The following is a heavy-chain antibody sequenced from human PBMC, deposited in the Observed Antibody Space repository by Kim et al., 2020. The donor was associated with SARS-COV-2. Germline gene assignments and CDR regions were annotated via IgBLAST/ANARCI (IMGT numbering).Heavy chain of an antibody. Sequence: QKFQGRVTITADESTSTAYMELSSLRSEDTAVYYCARDPYSSSWSHYFDYWGQGTLVTVSS. D-gene: IGHD6-13*01. V-gene: IGHV1-69*01. CDR3: ARDPYSSSWSHYFDY. J-gene: IGHJ4*02.